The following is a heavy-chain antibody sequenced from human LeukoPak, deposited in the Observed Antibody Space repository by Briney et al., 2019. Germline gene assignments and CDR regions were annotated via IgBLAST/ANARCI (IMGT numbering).Heavy chain of an antibody. Sequence: GASVKVSCKASGGTFSSYAISWVRQAPGQGLEWMGGIIPIFGTAIYAQKFQGRVTMTEDTSTDTAYMELSSLRSDDTAVYYCAKAVTGSPRVFDYWGQGTLVTVSS. CDR3: AKAVTGSPRVFDY. CDR1: GGTFSSYA. J-gene: IGHJ4*02. D-gene: IGHD6-19*01. V-gene: IGHV1-69*06. CDR2: IIPIFGTA.